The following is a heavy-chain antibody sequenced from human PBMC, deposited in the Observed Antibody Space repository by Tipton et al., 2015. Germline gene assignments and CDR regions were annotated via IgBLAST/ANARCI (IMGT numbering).Heavy chain of an antibody. CDR3: ARHGRSGSSFSEFDF. D-gene: IGHD1-26*01. CDR1: GGSISRGRYY. CDR2: IYYSGST. J-gene: IGHJ4*02. Sequence: TLSLTCTVSGGSISRGRYYWSWIRQHPGKGLEWIGFIYYSGSTTYNPSLKSRVNISQDTSENQFSLNLKSVTAADTAVYYCARHGRSGSSFSEFDFWGRGTLVSVSS. V-gene: IGHV4-31*03.